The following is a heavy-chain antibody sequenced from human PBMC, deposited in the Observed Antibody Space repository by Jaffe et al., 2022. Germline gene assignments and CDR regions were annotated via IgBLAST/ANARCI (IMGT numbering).Heavy chain of an antibody. CDR3: ARGADDYGDQAWFDP. Sequence: QVQLQESGPGLVKPSETLSLTCTVSGGSVSFYYWSWIRQPPGKGLEWIGYIYYSGSTNYNPSLKTRVTISLDTSKNQFSLKLSSVTAADTAVYYCARGADDYGDQAWFDPWGQGTLVTVSS. D-gene: IGHD4-17*01. J-gene: IGHJ5*02. CDR1: GGSVSFYY. CDR2: IYYSGST. V-gene: IGHV4-59*02.